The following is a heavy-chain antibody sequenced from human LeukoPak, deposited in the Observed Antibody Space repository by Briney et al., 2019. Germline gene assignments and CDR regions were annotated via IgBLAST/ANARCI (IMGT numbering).Heavy chain of an antibody. CDR2: IYYSGST. J-gene: IGHJ2*01. CDR3: AREATLYWYFDL. Sequence: PSETLSLTCTVSGYSISSGYYWGWIRPPPGKGLEWIGSIYYSGSTYYNPSLKSRVTISVDTSKNQFSLKLSSVTAADTAVYYCAREATLYWYFDLWGRGTLVTVSS. V-gene: IGHV4-38-2*02. D-gene: IGHD3-16*01. CDR1: GYSISSGYY.